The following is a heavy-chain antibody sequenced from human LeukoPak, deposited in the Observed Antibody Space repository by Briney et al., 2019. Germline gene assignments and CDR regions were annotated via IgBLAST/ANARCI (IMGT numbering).Heavy chain of an antibody. D-gene: IGHD3-3*01. CDR1: GFTFSSYS. V-gene: IGHV3-48*01. CDR2: ISGSSSTI. Sequence: SGGSLRLSCAASGFTFSSYSMNWVRQAPGKGLEWGSYISGSSSTIYYADSVKGRFTISRDNGKNTLYLQMNSLRAEDTAVYYCARVITIVDDFWSGYRSDPLDYWGQGTLVTVSS. J-gene: IGHJ4*02. CDR3: ARVITIVDDFWSGYRSDPLDY.